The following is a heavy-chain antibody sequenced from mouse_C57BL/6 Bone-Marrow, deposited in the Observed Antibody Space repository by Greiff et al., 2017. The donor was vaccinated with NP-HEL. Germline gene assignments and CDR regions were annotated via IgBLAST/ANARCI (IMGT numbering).Heavy chain of an antibody. D-gene: IGHD2-10*01. CDR2: IDPEDGDT. CDR1: GFNIKDYY. CDR3: TPPYFYAMDY. Sequence: EVKLMDSGAELLTPGASVKLSCTASGFNIKDYYMHWVKQRPEQGLEWIGRIDPEDGDTEYAPKFQGKATMTADTSSNTAYLQLSSLTSEDTAVYYCTPPYFYAMDYWGQGTSVTVSA. V-gene: IGHV14-1*01. J-gene: IGHJ4*01.